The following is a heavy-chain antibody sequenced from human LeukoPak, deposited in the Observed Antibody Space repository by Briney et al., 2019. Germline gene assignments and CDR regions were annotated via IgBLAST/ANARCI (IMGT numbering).Heavy chain of an antibody. CDR2: ISYDGSNK. J-gene: IGHJ4*02. CDR3: AKDRGSGWYLRYFDY. V-gene: IGHV3-30*18. D-gene: IGHD6-19*01. Sequence: GSLRLSCAASGFTFSSYGMHWVRQAPGKGLEWVAVISYDGSNKYHADSVKGRFTISRDNSKNTLYLQMNSLRAEDTAVYYCAKDRGSGWYLRYFDYWGQGTLVTVSS. CDR1: GFTFSSYG.